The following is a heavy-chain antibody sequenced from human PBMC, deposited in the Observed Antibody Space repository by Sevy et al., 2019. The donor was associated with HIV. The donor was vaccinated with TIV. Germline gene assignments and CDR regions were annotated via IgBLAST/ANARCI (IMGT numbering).Heavy chain of an antibody. Sequence: SETLSLTCTVSGGSISSGGYYWSWIRQHPGKGLEWIGYIYYSGSTYYNPSLKSRVTISVDTSKNQFSLKLSSVTAADTAVYYCAGGSPSSTSNWFDPWGQGTLVTVSS. CDR3: AGGSPSSTSNWFDP. CDR1: GGSISSGGYY. D-gene: IGHD2-2*01. CDR2: IYYSGST. J-gene: IGHJ5*02. V-gene: IGHV4-31*03.